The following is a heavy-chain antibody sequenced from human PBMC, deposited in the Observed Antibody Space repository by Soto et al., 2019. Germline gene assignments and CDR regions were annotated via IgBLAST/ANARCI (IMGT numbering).Heavy chain of an antibody. CDR2: INPNTGKA. Sequence: QVQLVQSGAEVKKPGASVKVSCKASGYTFTNYDINWVRQATGQGPEWMGWINPNTGKAGYAQKFQGRVTMTRNTSTSTVYMELTSLTSEDTAVFYCARNGSSWSTLSDYDYGMDVWGQGTMVTVSS. J-gene: IGHJ6*02. CDR1: GYTFTNYD. D-gene: IGHD6-13*01. V-gene: IGHV1-8*01. CDR3: ARNGSSWSTLSDYDYGMDV.